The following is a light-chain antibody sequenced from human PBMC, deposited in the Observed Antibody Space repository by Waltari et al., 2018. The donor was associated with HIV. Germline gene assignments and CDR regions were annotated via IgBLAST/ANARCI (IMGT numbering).Light chain of an antibody. J-gene: IGLJ2*01. V-gene: IGLV1-44*01. CDR3: AAWDDSHNGFVL. CDR1: SSNIGSNS. Sequence: QSVLTQPPSASGTPGQRVTISCSGTSSNIGSNSVNWYQQLPGTAPKLLISSDNHRPSGVPDRCSGSKSGTSASLAISGLQSEDEADYYCAAWDDSHNGFVLFGGGTKLTVL. CDR2: SDN.